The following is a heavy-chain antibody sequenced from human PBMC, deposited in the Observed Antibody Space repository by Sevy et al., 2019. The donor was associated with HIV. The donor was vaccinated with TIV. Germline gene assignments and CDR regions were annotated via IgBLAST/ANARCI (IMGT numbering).Heavy chain of an antibody. J-gene: IGHJ5*02. CDR3: ARDFGLLHSSINWFDP. D-gene: IGHD6-13*01. CDR1: GDSVSSNSAA. CDR2: TYYMSKWYK. V-gene: IGHV6-1*01. Sequence: KQSQTLSLTCAISGDSVSSNSAAWNWIRQSPSRGLEWLGRTYYMSKWYKDYAESVKSRIIISPDTSKNQFSLQLNSVTPDDTAVYYCARDFGLLHSSINWFDPWGQGTLVTVSS.